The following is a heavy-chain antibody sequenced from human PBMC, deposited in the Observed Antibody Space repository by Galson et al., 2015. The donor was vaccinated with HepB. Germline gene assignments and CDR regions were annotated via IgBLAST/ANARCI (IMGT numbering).Heavy chain of an antibody. D-gene: IGHD5-12*01. V-gene: IGHV1-69*04. J-gene: IGHJ4*02. CDR1: GGTFSSYT. Sequence: SGGTFSSYTISWVRQAPGQGLEWMGRIIPILGIANYAQKFQGRVTITADKSTSTAYMELSSLRSEDTAVYYCARDQSGYEDYWGQGTLVTVSS. CDR3: ARDQSGYEDY. CDR2: IIPILGIA.